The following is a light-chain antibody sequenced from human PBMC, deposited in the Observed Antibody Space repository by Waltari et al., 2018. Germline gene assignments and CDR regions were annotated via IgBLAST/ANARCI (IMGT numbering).Light chain of an antibody. CDR2: FNN. CDR1: SSNVGSNT. CDR3: VTWDDSLNGVV. Sequence: QSVLTQPPSASGTPGQRVTVSCSGSSSNVGSNTVNWYQQIQGTAPKPLIYFNNQRPSAGPDRFSGSNAGTSASLAISGVQSEDEADYYCVTWDDSLNGVVFGGGTKLTVL. V-gene: IGLV1-44*01. J-gene: IGLJ2*01.